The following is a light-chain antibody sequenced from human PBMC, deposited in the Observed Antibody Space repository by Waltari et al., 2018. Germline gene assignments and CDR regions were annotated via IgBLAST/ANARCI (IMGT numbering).Light chain of an antibody. CDR2: DDS. V-gene: IGLV3-21*02. J-gene: IGLJ2*01. Sequence: SFVLTQSPSISVAPGQTARISCGGDNIGTLNVYWYQQKPGQAPVLVLFDDSDRPSGIPGLFSGSNSGDTATLTISGVEAGDEADYFCQVWDASGDQAVFGGGTKLTVL. CDR3: QVWDASGDQAV. CDR1: NIGTLN.